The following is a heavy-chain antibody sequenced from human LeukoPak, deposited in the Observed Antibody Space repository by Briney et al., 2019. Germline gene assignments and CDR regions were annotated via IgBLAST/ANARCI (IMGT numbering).Heavy chain of an antibody. J-gene: IGHJ4*02. CDR1: GFTFDDYA. Sequence: GGSLRLSCAASGFTFDDYAMHWVRQAPGKGLEWVSGISWNSGSIGYADSVKGRFTISGDKAKNSVYLQMNSLRVEDTAVYYCARDTKYAFDNWGQGTLVTVSS. V-gene: IGHV3-9*01. D-gene: IGHD2-2*01. CDR2: ISWNSGSI. CDR3: ARDTKYAFDN.